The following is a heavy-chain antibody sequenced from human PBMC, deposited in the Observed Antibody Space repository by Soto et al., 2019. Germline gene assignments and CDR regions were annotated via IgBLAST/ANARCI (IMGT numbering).Heavy chain of an antibody. CDR3: AKDRRFLEWLDY. CDR2: IWYDGSNT. Sequence: QVQLVESGGGVVQPGRSLRLSCAASGFTFTSYGMHWVRQAPGKGLEWVAVIWYDGSNTYYADSLKGRFSISRDNSKNTLFLQMNSLGGEDTAVYYSAKDRRFLEWLDYWGQGTLVTVSS. D-gene: IGHD3-3*01. J-gene: IGHJ4*02. V-gene: IGHV3-33*06. CDR1: GFTFTSYG.